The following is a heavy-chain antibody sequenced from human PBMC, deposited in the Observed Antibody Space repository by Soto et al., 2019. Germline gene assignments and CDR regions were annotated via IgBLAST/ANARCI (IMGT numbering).Heavy chain of an antibody. D-gene: IGHD2-2*03. Sequence: ASVKVSCKASGGTFSSYTISWVRQAPGQGLGWMGRIIPILGIANYAQKFQGRVTITADKSTSTAYMELSSLRSEDTAVYYCARDLDIVVVPAALGGIAAAGCDYWGQGTLVTVSS. CDR1: GGTFSSYT. V-gene: IGHV1-69*04. J-gene: IGHJ4*02. CDR2: IIPILGIA. CDR3: ARDLDIVVVPAALGGIAAAGCDY.